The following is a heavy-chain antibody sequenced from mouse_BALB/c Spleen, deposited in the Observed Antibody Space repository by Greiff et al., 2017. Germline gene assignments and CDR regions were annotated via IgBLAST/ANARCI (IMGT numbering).Heavy chain of an antibody. CDR2: ISSGSSTI. CDR3: ARCEGFAY. CDR1: GFTFSSFG. Sequence: EVQLVESGGGLVQPGGSRKLSCEASGFTFSSFGMHWVSQAPEKGLEWVAYISSGSSTIYYADTVKGRFTISRDNPKNTLFLQMTSLRSEDTAMYYCARCEGFAYWGQGTLVTVSA. V-gene: IGHV5-17*02. J-gene: IGHJ3*01.